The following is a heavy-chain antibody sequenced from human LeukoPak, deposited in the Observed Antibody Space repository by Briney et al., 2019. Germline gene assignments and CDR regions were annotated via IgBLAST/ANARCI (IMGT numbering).Heavy chain of an antibody. CDR3: ARNRWFDP. Sequence: SETLSLTCAVYGGSFSGYYWSWIRQPPGKGLEWIGEINHSGSTNYNPSLKSRVTISVDTSKNQFSLKLSSVTAADTAVHYCARNRWFDPWGQGTLVTVSS. J-gene: IGHJ5*02. V-gene: IGHV4-34*01. CDR2: INHSGST. CDR1: GGSFSGYY. D-gene: IGHD2/OR15-2a*01.